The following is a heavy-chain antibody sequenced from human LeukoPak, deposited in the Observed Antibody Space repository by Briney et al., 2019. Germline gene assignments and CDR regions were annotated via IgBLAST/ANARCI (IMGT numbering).Heavy chain of an antibody. J-gene: IGHJ4*02. CDR3: ARDIESNC. D-gene: IGHD1-1*01. CDR2: SSARGGTS. V-gene: IGHV3-23*01. Sequence: GGSLRLSCEASGFTFSASAMSWVRQASGRGLEWVSLSSARGGTSYYADSVNHRFTVSRASSNNTLHLQMNSLRAEDTAVYYCARDIESNCWGQRTLVTVSS. CDR1: GFTFSASA.